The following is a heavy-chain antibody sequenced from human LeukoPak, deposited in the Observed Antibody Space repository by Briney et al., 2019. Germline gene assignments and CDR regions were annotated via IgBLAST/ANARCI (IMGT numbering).Heavy chain of an antibody. D-gene: IGHD2-2*01. CDR2: IRYDGSNK. Sequence: GGSLRLSCAASAFTFSSYGMHWVRQAPGKGLEWVAFIRYDGSNKYYADSVKGRFTISRDNSKNTLYLQMNSLRAEDTAVYYCSKWKAIVLVPAARSPIDYWGQGTLVTVSS. CDR1: AFTFSSYG. V-gene: IGHV3-30*02. J-gene: IGHJ4*02. CDR3: SKWKAIVLVPAARSPIDY.